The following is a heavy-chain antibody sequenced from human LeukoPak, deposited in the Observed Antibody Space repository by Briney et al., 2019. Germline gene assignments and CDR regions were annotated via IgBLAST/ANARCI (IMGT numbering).Heavy chain of an antibody. CDR2: IRYDGSNK. D-gene: IGHD2-2*01. J-gene: IGHJ4*02. V-gene: IGHV3-30*02. Sequence: GGSLRLSCAASGFTFSSYGMHWVRQAPGKGLEWVAFIRYDGSNKYYADSVKGRFTISRDNSKNTLYLQMNSLRAEDTAVYYCAKDLGKVPAAIHPPSDWGQGTLVTVSS. CDR3: AKDLGKVPAAIHPPSD. CDR1: GFTFSSYG.